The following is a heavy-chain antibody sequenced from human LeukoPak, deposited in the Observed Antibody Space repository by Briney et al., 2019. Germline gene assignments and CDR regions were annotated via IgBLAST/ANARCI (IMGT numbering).Heavy chain of an antibody. Sequence: SETLSLTCTLSGGSISSSSYYWGWIRQPPGKGLEWIGYIYYSGSTYYNPSLKSRVTISVDTSKNQFSLKLSSVTAADTAVYYCATSDSSGYTPRLDYWGQGTLVTVSS. J-gene: IGHJ4*02. CDR3: ATSDSSGYTPRLDY. CDR1: GGSISSSSYY. CDR2: IYYSGST. V-gene: IGHV4-31*03. D-gene: IGHD3-22*01.